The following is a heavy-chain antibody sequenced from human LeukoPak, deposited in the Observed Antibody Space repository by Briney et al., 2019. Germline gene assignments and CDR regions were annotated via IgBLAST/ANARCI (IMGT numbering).Heavy chain of an antibody. CDR3: AKLSSRGVTGTTFPYYFDY. J-gene: IGHJ4*02. CDR2: ISGSGGST. D-gene: IGHD1-7*01. CDR1: GFTFSSYA. Sequence: PGGSLRLSCAASGFTFSSYAMSWVRQAPGKGLEWVSAISGSGGSTYYADPVKGRFTISRDNSKNTLYLQMNSLRAEDTAVYYCAKLSSRGVTGTTFPYYFDYWGQGTLVTVSS. V-gene: IGHV3-23*01.